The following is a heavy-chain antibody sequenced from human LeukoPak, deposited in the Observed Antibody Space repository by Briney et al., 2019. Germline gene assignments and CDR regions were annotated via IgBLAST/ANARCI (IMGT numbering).Heavy chain of an antibody. CDR2: ISSSSIYI. Sequence: GGSLRLSCAASGFTFSSYSMNWVRQAPGKGLEWVSSISSSSIYIYYADSVKGRFTISRDNSQNTLYLQMNNLRPEDTAMYYXXXVTGRQQLIELFDYWGQGTLVTVSS. CDR3: XXVTGRQQLIELFDY. V-gene: IGHV3-21*01. CDR1: GFTFSSYS. J-gene: IGHJ4*02. D-gene: IGHD3-10*01.